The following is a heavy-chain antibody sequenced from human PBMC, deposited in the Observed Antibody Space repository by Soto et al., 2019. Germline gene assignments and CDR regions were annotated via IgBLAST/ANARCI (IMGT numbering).Heavy chain of an antibody. CDR1: GFTFSSYG. CDR3: AKDSSSALDY. CDR2: ISYDGSNK. V-gene: IGHV3-30*18. D-gene: IGHD6-6*01. J-gene: IGHJ4*02. Sequence: QVQLVESGGGVVQPGRSLRLSCAASGFTFSSYGMHWVRQAPGKGLEWVAVISYDGSNKYYADSVKGRFTISRDNSKNTLYLQMNSLRAEDTAVYYCAKDSSSALDYWGQGTLVTVSS.